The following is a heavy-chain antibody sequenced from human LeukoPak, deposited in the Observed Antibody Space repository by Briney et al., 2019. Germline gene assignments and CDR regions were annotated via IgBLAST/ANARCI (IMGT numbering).Heavy chain of an antibody. CDR3: ARGVSISGGSGWFDP. V-gene: IGHV1-2*04. Sequence: GASVKVSCKASGYTFTGFYIHWVRQAPGQGLEWMGWINPNSGGTKYAQRFQGWVTMTRDTSISTACMELSRLRSDDTAVYYCARGVSISGGSGWFDPWGQGTLVTVSS. D-gene: IGHD1-14*01. CDR1: GYTFTGFY. CDR2: INPNSGGT. J-gene: IGHJ5*02.